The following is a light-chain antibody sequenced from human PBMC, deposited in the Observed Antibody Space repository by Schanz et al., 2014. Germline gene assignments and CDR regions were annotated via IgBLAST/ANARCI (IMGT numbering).Light chain of an antibody. V-gene: IGLV2-14*03. CDR2: DVS. CDR1: SSDVGGYNF. Sequence: QSALTQPASVSGSPGQSITISCTGTSSDVGGYNFVSWYQQHPGKAPKLMIYDVSNRPSGVSNRLSGSKSGNTASLTISGLQAEDEADYYCCSFVRTIYVFGPGTKLTVL. CDR3: CSFVRTIYV. J-gene: IGLJ1*01.